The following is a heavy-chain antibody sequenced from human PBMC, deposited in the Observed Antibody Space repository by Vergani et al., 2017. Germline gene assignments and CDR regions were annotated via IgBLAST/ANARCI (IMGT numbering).Heavy chain of an antibody. V-gene: IGHV2-26*01. CDR1: GFSLSNARMG. D-gene: IGHD3-3*01. CDR3: ARIQHDFWSGYYYPNDAFDI. J-gene: IGHJ3*02. CDR2: IFSNDEK. Sequence: QVTLKESGPVLVKPTETLTLTCTVSGFSLSNARMGVSWIRQPPGKALEWLAHIFSNDEKSYSTSLKSRLTISKDTSKSQVVLTMTNMDPVDTATYYCARIQHDFWSGYYYPNDAFDIWGQGTMVSVSS.